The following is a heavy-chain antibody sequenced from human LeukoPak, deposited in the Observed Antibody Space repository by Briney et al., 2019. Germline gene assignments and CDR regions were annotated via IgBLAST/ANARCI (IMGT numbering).Heavy chain of an antibody. D-gene: IGHD5-24*01. Sequence: GGSLRPSCAASGFTFISYAMSWVPQAPGKGLEWVLAISGSGGSTYYADSVTGRFTISRDNSKNTLYLQMNSLRAEDTAVYYCAKARFTSTPRDGYNLFDYWGQGTLVTVSS. CDR2: ISGSGGST. CDR1: GFTFISYA. J-gene: IGHJ4*02. V-gene: IGHV3-23*01. CDR3: AKARFTSTPRDGYNLFDY.